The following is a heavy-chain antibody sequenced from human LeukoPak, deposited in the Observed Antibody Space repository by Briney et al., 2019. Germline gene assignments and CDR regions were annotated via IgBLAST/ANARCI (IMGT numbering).Heavy chain of an antibody. CDR2: IYPGDSTT. CDR3: ARQGATGYCSGGSCYSEAFDI. Sequence: PGESLKISCKGSGYNFPNYWIGWVRQMPGKGLEWLGIIYPGDSTTRYSPSFQGQVTISADKSISTAYLQWSSLKASDTAMYYCARQGATGYCSGGSCYSEAFDIWGQGTMVTVSS. V-gene: IGHV5-51*01. D-gene: IGHD2-15*01. CDR1: GYNFPNYW. J-gene: IGHJ3*02.